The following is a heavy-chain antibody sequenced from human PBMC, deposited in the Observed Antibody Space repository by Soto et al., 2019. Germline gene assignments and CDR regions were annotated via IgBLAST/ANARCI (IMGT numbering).Heavy chain of an antibody. CDR1: GVTCSAYW. CDR2: VSSDGSTI. D-gene: IGHD5-12*01. V-gene: IGHV3-74*01. Sequence: PGGSLRLSCAASGVTCSAYWRHWVRQAPGKGLVWISRVSSDGSTIYYADSVKGRFTISRDNAKNSLYLQMNSLRDEDTAVYYCARDTRIQWPETHDYGMDVWGQGTTVTVSS. CDR3: ARDTRIQWPETHDYGMDV. J-gene: IGHJ6*02.